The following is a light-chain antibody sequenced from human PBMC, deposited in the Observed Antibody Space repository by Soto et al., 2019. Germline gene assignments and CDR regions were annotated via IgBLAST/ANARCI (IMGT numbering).Light chain of an antibody. CDR1: SNDVGSYNY. V-gene: IGLV2-14*01. CDR3: SSFTRNSALELL. Sequence: QSALTQPASVSGSPGQSITVSCTGTSNDVGSYNYVSWYQQHPGKAPKLMIYEVSYRPSGVSVRFSGSKTGNTASLTISALPPDDEATYYCSSFTRNSALELLFGGGTKLTVL. J-gene: IGLJ2*01. CDR2: EVS.